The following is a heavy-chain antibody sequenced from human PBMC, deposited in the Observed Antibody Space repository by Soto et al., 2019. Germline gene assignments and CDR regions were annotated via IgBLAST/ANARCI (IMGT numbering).Heavy chain of an antibody. CDR1: GFTFDDYG. CDR3: ARRLDPLQYSDY. D-gene: IGHD5-18*01. CDR2: ISFSGNTI. Sequence: VQLAESGGGLVQPGGSLRLSCAASGFTFDDYGMNWVRQAPGKRLEWVSFISFSGNTIYYTDSVRGRFTISRDNAKSTLFLQMNSLRDDDTATYYCARRLDPLQYSDYWGRGTLVTVSS. V-gene: IGHV3-48*02. J-gene: IGHJ4*02.